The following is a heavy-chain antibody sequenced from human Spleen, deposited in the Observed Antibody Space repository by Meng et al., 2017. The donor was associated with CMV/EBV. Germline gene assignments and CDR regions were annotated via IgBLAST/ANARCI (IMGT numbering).Heavy chain of an antibody. V-gene: IGHV4-34*01. CDR1: VCAFSGDY. CDR2: TNHSGST. J-gene: IGHJ5*02. D-gene: IGHD4-11*01. Sequence: QQWGHGLSEPSETLPPTCSVYVCAFSGDYWSWFRQPPGKRLEGIGETNHSGSTNYNPSLKSRVTISVDTSTNQFSLKLSSVTAADTAVYYCASSLVQYSAQFDPWGQGTLVTVSS. CDR3: ASSLVQYSAQFDP.